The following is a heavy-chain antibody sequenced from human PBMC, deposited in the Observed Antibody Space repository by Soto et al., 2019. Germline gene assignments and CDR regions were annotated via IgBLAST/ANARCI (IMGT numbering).Heavy chain of an antibody. V-gene: IGHV3-23*01. J-gene: IGHJ4*02. CDR3: AKAVQYCSAGSCYSSNDY. Sequence: EVQLLESGGGLVQPGGSLRLSCAASGLITYAMTWVRQAPGKGLEWVSSISASGGSIHYADSVKGRFIISRDNSKTTLYLQMNSLRAEDTAIYYCAKAVQYCSAGSCYSSNDYWGQGTLVTVSS. CDR1: GLITYA. CDR2: ISASGGSI. D-gene: IGHD2-15*01.